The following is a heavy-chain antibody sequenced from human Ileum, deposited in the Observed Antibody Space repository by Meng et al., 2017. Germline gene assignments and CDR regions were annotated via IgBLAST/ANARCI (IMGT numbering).Heavy chain of an antibody. D-gene: IGHD5/OR15-5a*01. J-gene: IGHJ4*02. Sequence: QVSAQAAGPGVIKPSQTLSRARTVSGASVSSGDYYWCWFRQHPEKSLECIGFIYSSGVTDYRSALSGRFTISLDTSKNQFSLSLNSITAADTAIYYCARGNGVYEPPSYWGQGTLVTVSS. CDR2: IYSSGVT. CDR3: ARGNGVYEPPSY. CDR1: GASVSSGDYY. V-gene: IGHV4-31*03.